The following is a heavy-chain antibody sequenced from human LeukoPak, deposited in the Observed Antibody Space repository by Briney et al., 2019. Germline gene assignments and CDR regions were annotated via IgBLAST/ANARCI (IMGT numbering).Heavy chain of an antibody. CDR1: GFTFSGYA. Sequence: GGSQRLSCAASGFTFSGYAMSWVRQAPGKGLEWVSLVSDSGDITYYADSVKGRFTISRDNSRNTLFLQMNSLRAEDTAVYYCARTRAVAPLYQLDYWGQGTLVTVSS. V-gene: IGHV3-23*01. J-gene: IGHJ4*02. D-gene: IGHD6-19*01. CDR2: VSDSGDIT. CDR3: ARTRAVAPLYQLDY.